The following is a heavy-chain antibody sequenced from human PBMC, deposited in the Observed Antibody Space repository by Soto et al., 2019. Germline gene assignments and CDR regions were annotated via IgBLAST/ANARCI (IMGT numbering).Heavy chain of an antibody. D-gene: IGHD3-22*01. Sequence: QVTLKESGPVLVKPTETLTLTCTVSGFSLSNARMGVSWIRQPPAKALEWLAHIFSNDEKSYSTSLKSRLTSSKDTSKSQVVLTMTTMDPVDTATYSCARSGGYYSLDYWGQGTLVTVS. CDR3: ARSGGYYSLDY. CDR2: IFSNDEK. CDR1: GFSLSNARMG. J-gene: IGHJ4*02. V-gene: IGHV2-26*01.